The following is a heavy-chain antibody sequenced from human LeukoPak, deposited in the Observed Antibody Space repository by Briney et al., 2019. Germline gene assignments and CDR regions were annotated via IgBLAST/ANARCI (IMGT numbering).Heavy chain of an antibody. D-gene: IGHD2-15*01. CDR1: GFTVSSNY. Sequence: GGSLRLSCAASGFTVSSNYMSWVRQAPGKGLEWVANIKQDGSEKYYVDSVKGRFTISRDNARNSLYLQMNSLRAEDTAVYHCAREVLKDSMYMDVWGKGTTVTVSS. J-gene: IGHJ6*03. CDR3: AREVLKDSMYMDV. V-gene: IGHV3-7*01. CDR2: IKQDGSEK.